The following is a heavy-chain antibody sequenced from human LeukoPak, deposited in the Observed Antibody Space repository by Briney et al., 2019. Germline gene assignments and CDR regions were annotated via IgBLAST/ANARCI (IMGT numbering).Heavy chain of an antibody. CDR3: AREGGYYYDSSGYYDY. J-gene: IGHJ4*02. CDR1: GGTFSRYA. V-gene: IGHV1-69*04. CDR2: VIPIFGIA. D-gene: IGHD3-22*01. Sequence: AASVKVSCKASGGTFSRYAISWVRQAPGQGLEWMGRVIPIFGIANYAQKFQGRVTITADKSTSTAYTELSSLRSEDTAVYYCAREGGYYYDSSGYYDYWGQGTLVTVSS.